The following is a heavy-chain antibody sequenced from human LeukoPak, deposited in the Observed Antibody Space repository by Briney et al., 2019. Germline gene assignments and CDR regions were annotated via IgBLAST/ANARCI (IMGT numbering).Heavy chain of an antibody. CDR1: GYTFTGYY. J-gene: IGHJ4*02. CDR3: ARNIAAAGQSFDY. Sequence: ASVKVSCKASGYTFTGYYMHWVRQAPGQGLEWMGWINPNSGGTNYAQKFQGRVTMTRDTSISTAYMELSRLRSDDTAVYYCARNIAAAGQSFDYWGQGTLVTVSS. V-gene: IGHV1-2*02. D-gene: IGHD6-13*01. CDR2: INPNSGGT.